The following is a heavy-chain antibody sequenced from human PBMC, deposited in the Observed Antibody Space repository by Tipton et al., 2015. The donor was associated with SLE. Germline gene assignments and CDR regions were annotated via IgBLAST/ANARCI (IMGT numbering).Heavy chain of an antibody. CDR2: IYYSGST. D-gene: IGHD5-24*01. CDR1: GGSISSYY. CDR3: ARTGEMATTGVFDY. J-gene: IGHJ4*01. V-gene: IGHV4-59*12. Sequence: GLVKPSETLSLTCTVSGGSISSYYWSWIRQPPGEGLEWIGYIYYSGSTNYNPSLKSRVTISVDTSKNQFSLKLSSVTAADTAVYYCARTGEMATTGVFDYGGHGTLVTVSS.